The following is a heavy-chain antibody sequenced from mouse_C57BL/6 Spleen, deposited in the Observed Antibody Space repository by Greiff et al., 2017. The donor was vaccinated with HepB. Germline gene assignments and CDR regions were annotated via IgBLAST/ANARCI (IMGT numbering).Heavy chain of an antibody. CDR3: AGSSPTPSYFDY. CDR2: ISDGGSYT. V-gene: IGHV5-4*03. D-gene: IGHD1-1*01. Sequence: EVKLVESGGGLVKPGGSLKLSCAASGFTFSSYAMSWVRQTPEKRLEWVATISDGGSYTYYPDNVKGRFTISRDNAKNNLYLQMSHLKSEDTAMYYCAGSSPTPSYFDYWGQGTTLTVSS. CDR1: GFTFSSYA. J-gene: IGHJ2*01.